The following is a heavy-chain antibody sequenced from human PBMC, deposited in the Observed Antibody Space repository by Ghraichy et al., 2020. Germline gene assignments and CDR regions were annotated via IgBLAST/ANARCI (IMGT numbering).Heavy chain of an antibody. CDR2: IYYSGST. J-gene: IGHJ5*02. CDR1: GGSISSSSYY. V-gene: IGHV4-39*01. D-gene: IGHD5-18*01. CDR3: ARSDWILFDP. Sequence: SETLSLTCTVSGGSISSSSYYWGWIHQPPGKGLEWIGIIYYSGSTYYNPSLKSRVTISVDTSKNQFSLKLSSVTAADTAVYYCARSDWILFDPWGQGTLVTVSS.